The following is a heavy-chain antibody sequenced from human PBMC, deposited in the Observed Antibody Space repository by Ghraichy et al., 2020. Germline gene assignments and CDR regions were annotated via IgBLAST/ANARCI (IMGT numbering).Heavy chain of an antibody. V-gene: IGHV1-69*13. CDR2: IIPIFGTA. Sequence: SVKVSCKASGGTFSSYAISWVRQAPGQGLEWMGGIIPIFGTANYAQKFQGRVTITADESTSTAYMELRSLRSEDTAVYYCAGGDGGYNFDYYYYYGMDVWGQGATVAVS. CDR1: GGTFSSYA. D-gene: IGHD5-24*01. J-gene: IGHJ6*02. CDR3: AGGDGGYNFDYYYYYGMDV.